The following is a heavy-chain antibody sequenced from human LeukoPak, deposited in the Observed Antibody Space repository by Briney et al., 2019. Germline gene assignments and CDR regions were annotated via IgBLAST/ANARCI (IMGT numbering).Heavy chain of an antibody. CDR1: GGTFSSYA. Sequence: ASVKVSCKASGGTFSSYAIGWVRQAPGQGLEWMGRIIPILGIANYAQKFQGRVTITADKSTSTAYMELSSLRSEDTAVYYCARDARRDGYNWGSFDIWGQGTMVTVSS. J-gene: IGHJ3*02. CDR2: IIPILGIA. CDR3: ARDARRDGYNWGSFDI. D-gene: IGHD5-24*01. V-gene: IGHV1-69*04.